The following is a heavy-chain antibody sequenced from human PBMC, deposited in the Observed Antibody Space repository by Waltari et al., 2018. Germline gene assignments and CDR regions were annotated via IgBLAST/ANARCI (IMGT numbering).Heavy chain of an antibody. Sequence: EVQLVESGGGLVQPGGSLKPSCEAPGFTFISYWMHWTRQAPGKGLVWVSRINSDGSSTSYADSVKGRFTISRDNAKNTLYLQMNSLRAEDTAVYYCARDYRITGTRHWGQGTLVTVSS. CDR1: GFTFISYW. V-gene: IGHV3-74*01. CDR3: ARDYRITGTRH. CDR2: INSDGSST. J-gene: IGHJ4*02. D-gene: IGHD1-20*01.